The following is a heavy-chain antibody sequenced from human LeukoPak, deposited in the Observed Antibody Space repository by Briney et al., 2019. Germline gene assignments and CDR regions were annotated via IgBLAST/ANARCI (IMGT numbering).Heavy chain of an antibody. Sequence: WETLSLTCTVSGGSISSYYWSWIRQPPGKGLEWIGYIYYSGSTNYNPSLKSRVTISVDTSKNQFSLKLSSVTAADTAVYYCARGWIQLWSLDYWGQGTLVTVSS. CDR1: GGSISSYY. CDR3: ARGWIQLWSLDY. J-gene: IGHJ4*02. V-gene: IGHV4-59*01. D-gene: IGHD5-18*01. CDR2: IYYSGST.